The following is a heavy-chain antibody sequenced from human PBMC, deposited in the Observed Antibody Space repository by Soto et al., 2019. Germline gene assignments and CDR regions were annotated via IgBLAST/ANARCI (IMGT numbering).Heavy chain of an antibody. CDR1: GGSISSGDYY. J-gene: IGHJ6*02. Sequence: SETLSLTCTVSGGSISSGDYYWSWIRQPPGKGLEWIGYIYYSGSTYYNPSLKSRVTISVDTSKNQFSLKLSSVTAADTAVYYCARDLASGGPGLYGMDVWGQGTTVTAP. CDR2: IYYSGST. V-gene: IGHV4-30-4*01. D-gene: IGHD3-10*01. CDR3: ARDLASGGPGLYGMDV.